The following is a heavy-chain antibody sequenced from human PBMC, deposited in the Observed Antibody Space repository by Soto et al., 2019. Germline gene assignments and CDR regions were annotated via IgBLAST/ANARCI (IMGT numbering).Heavy chain of an antibody. CDR3: VAWGTSTSNP. V-gene: IGHV3-7*01. Sequence: GGSLRLSCAASGFIFNTRWMSWVRQAPEKGLEWVAHTKPDGSEKYYVDSAKGRFTISRDNTRNSLYLQMNSLRADDTALYYCVAWGTSTSNPWGQGTLVTVSS. CDR2: TKPDGSEK. D-gene: IGHD3-16*01. CDR1: GFIFNTRW. J-gene: IGHJ5*02.